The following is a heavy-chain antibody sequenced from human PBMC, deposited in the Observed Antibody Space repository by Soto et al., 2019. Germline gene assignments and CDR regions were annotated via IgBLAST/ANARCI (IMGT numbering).Heavy chain of an antibody. V-gene: IGHV4-39*01. CDR3: ARPCGSYLWYFDY. Sequence: PSETLSLTCTVSGGSISSSSYYWGWIRQPPGKGLEWIGSIYYSGSTYYNPSLKSRVTISVDTSKNQFSLKLSSVTAADTAVYYCARPCGSYLWYFDYWGQGTLVTVSS. CDR1: GGSISSSSYY. J-gene: IGHJ4*02. CDR2: IYYSGST. D-gene: IGHD1-26*01.